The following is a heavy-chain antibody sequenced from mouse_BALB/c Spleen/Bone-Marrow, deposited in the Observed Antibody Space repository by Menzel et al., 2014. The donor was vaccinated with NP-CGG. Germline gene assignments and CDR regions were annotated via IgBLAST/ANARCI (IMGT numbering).Heavy chain of an antibody. V-gene: IGHV1-77*01. D-gene: IGHD1-1*01. CDR3: AFYGSSYAWFAY. J-gene: IGHJ3*01. CDR1: GYTFTDYY. Sequence: VKLMESGAELARPGASVKLSCKASGYTFTDYYINWVKQRTGQGLEWIGEIYPGSGNTYYSEKFKGKATLTADKSSSTAYMQLSSLTSEDSAVYFCAFYGSSYAWFAYWGQGTLVTVSA. CDR2: IYPGSGNT.